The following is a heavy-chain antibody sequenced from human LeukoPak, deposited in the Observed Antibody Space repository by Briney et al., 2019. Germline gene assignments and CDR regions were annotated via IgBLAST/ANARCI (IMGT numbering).Heavy chain of an antibody. V-gene: IGHV3-48*03. CDR1: GFTFSSYE. Sequence: GGSLRLSCAASGFTFSSYEMNWVRQAPGKGLEWVSYISSSGSTIYYADSVKGRFTISRDNSKNTLYLQMNSLRAEDTAVYYCAKEMKQQLNYYYYMDVWGKGTTVTISS. CDR3: AKEMKQQLNYYYYMDV. CDR2: ISSSGSTI. D-gene: IGHD6-13*01. J-gene: IGHJ6*03.